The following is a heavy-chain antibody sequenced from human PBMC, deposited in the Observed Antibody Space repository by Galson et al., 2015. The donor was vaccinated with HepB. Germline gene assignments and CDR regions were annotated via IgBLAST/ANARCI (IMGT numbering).Heavy chain of an antibody. CDR2: ISGSGDRT. V-gene: IGHV3-23*01. J-gene: IGHJ3*02. D-gene: IGHD3-3*01. CDR1: GFTFSSYA. CDR3: AKDSGYDFWSGYYLAQDAFDI. Sequence: SLRLSCAASGFTFSSYAMSWVRQAPGKGLQWVSAISGSGDRTYYADSVKGRFTISRDNSKNTLYLQLNSLRAEDTAVYYCAKDSGYDFWSGYYLAQDAFDIWGQGTMVTVSS.